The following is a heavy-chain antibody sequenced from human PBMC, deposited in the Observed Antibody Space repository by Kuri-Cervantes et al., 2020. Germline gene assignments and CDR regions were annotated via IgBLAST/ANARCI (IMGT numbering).Heavy chain of an antibody. Sequence: GGSLRLSCAASGFTFSNAWMSWVRQAPGKGLEWVGRIKSKTDGGTTDYAAPVKGRYTISRDDSKNTLYLQMNSLKTEDTAVYYCTTDPSIHSGYGNKRGVSGYYYYYMDVWGKGTTVTVSS. V-gene: IGHV3-15*01. J-gene: IGHJ6*03. D-gene: IGHD5-12*01. CDR3: TTDPSIHSGYGNKRGVSGYYYYYMDV. CDR2: IKSKTDGGTT. CDR1: GFTFSNAW.